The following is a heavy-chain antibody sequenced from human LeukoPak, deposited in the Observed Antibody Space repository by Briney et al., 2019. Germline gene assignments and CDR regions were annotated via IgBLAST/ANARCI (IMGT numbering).Heavy chain of an antibody. J-gene: IGHJ2*01. Sequence: GGSLRLSCAASGFTFSSYGMHWVRQAPGKGLEWVAVIWYDGSNKYYADSVKGRFTISRDNSKNTLYLQMNSLRAEDTAVYYCARSDCCGGDCYEIGYFDLWGRGTLVTVSS. CDR3: ARSDCCGGDCYEIGYFDL. CDR2: IWYDGSNK. D-gene: IGHD2-21*02. CDR1: GFTFSSYG. V-gene: IGHV3-33*01.